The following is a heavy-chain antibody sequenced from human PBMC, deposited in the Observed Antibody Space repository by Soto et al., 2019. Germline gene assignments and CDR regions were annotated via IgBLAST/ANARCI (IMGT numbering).Heavy chain of an antibody. D-gene: IGHD6-6*01. CDR3: ARLASSGFDS. V-gene: IGHV4-31*03. CDR2: IYYSGST. J-gene: IGHJ4*02. Sequence: PSETLSLTCTVSGGSISSGGYYWSWIRQHPGKGLEWIGYIYYSGSTYYNPSLKSRVTISVDTSKNHFSLKLSSVTASDTAIYYCARLASSGFDSWGQGTQVTVSS. CDR1: GGSISSGGYY.